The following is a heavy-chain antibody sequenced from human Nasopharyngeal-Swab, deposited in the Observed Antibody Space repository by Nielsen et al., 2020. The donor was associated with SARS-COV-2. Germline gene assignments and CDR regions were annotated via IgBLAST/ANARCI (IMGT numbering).Heavy chain of an antibody. J-gene: IGHJ4*02. D-gene: IGHD3-10*01. Sequence: SVKVSCRASGFTFTSSAVQWVRQARGQRLEWIGWIVVGSGNTNYAQKFQGRVTMTRDTSTSTVYMELSSLRSEDTAVYYCARVGVLLTYWGQGTLVTVSS. V-gene: IGHV1-58*01. CDR3: ARVGVLLTY. CDR2: IVVGSGNT. CDR1: GFTFTSSA.